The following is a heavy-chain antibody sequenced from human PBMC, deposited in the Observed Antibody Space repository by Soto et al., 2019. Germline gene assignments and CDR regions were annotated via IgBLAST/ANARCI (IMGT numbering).Heavy chain of an antibody. V-gene: IGHV3-48*02. CDR2: ISSSSSTI. CDR3: ARESSEYYNGFDI. J-gene: IGHJ3*02. CDR1: GFTFSSYS. Sequence: GGSLRLSCAASGFTFSSYSMNWVRQAPGKGLEWVSYISSSSSTIYYADSMNGRFTISRDNAKNSLYLQMNSLRDDDTAVYYCARESSEYYNGFDIWGQGTMVTVSS. D-gene: IGHD3-22*01.